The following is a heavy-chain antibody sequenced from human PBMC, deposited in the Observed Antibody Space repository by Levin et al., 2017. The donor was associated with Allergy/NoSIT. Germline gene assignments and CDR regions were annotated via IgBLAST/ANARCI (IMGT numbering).Heavy chain of an antibody. V-gene: IGHV1-18*01. CDR2: ISAYNGNT. J-gene: IGHJ6*02. CDR3: ARRGLYDFWSGYSPYYYYGMDV. Sequence: GASVKVSCKASGYTFTSYGISWVRQAPGQGLEWMGWISAYNGNTNYAQKLQGRVTMTTDTSTSTAYMELRSLRSDDTAVYYCARRGLYDFWSGYSPYYYYGMDVWGQGTTVTVSS. CDR1: GYTFTSYG. D-gene: IGHD3-3*01.